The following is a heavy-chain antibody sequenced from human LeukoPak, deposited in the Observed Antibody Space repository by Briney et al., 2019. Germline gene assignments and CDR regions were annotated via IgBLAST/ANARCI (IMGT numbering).Heavy chain of an antibody. CDR1: GFTFSTYW. J-gene: IGHJ4*02. CDR3: ARVRGYDTRDLDY. CDR2: MKQDGREK. D-gene: IGHD5-12*01. Sequence: GGSLRLSCAASGFTFSTYWMSWIRQAPGKGLEWVANMKQDGREKYYVDSVKGRFTISRDNAKNSLYLQMNSLRAEDTAVYYCARVRGYDTRDLDYWGQGTLVTVSS. V-gene: IGHV3-7*01.